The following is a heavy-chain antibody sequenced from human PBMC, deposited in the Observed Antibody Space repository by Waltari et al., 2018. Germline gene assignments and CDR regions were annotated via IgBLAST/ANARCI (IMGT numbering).Heavy chain of an antibody. CDR1: GFTVSSNY. CDR3: AREPNPYYYDSSGCY. V-gene: IGHV3-66*02. Sequence: EVQLVESGGGLVQPGGSLRLSCAASGFTVSSNYMSWVRQAPGKGLEWVSGIYSGGSTYYADSVKGRFTISRDNSKNTLYLQMNSLRAEDTAVYYCAREPNPYYYDSSGCYWGQGTLVTVSS. J-gene: IGHJ4*02. CDR2: IYSGGST. D-gene: IGHD3-22*01.